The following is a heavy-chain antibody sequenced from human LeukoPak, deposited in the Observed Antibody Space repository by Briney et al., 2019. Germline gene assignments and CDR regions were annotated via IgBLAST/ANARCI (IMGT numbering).Heavy chain of an antibody. CDR1: GYTFTSYD. Sequence: ASVKVSCKASGYTFTSYDINWVRQATGQGLEWMGWMSPDSDGTNYAQKFQGRVTMTRDTSIRTVYMELKNLRSDDTAVYFCANQEGIGAPGAWFDLWGQGTLVTVSS. V-gene: IGHV1-2*02. J-gene: IGHJ5*02. CDR2: MSPDSDGT. D-gene: IGHD1-26*01. CDR3: ANQEGIGAPGAWFDL.